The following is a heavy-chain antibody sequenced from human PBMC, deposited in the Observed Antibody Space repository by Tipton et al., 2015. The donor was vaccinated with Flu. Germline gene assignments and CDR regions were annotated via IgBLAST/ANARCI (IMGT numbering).Heavy chain of an antibody. D-gene: IGHD3-10*01. V-gene: IGHV3-30*03. CDR3: AHRWFGEMSRYYTGMEV. Sequence: SLRLSCASSGITFSNYGFHWVRQAPGKGLEWVAVISYDGKSKYYADSVKDRFTISRDNSKNTLYLQIDSLRDEDAGTYCCAHRWFGEMSRYYTGMEVWGQGTSVTVSS. CDR1: GITFSNYG. CDR2: ISYDGKSK. J-gene: IGHJ6*02.